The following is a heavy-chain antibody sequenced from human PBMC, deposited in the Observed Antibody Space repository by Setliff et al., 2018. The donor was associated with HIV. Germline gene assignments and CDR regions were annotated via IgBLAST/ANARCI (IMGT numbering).Heavy chain of an antibody. Sequence: ASVKVSCKASGYTFNNYYMHWVRQAPGQGLEWMGIINPSDNRTYYAQKFQGRVTMTRDTSTSSVYMELSSLRSEDTAVYFCARTSPLYSRTFDAFDIWGQGSMVTVSS. CDR2: INPSDNRT. V-gene: IGHV1-46*02. J-gene: IGHJ3*02. CDR3: ARTSPLYSRTFDAFDI. D-gene: IGHD6-13*01. CDR1: GYTFNNYY.